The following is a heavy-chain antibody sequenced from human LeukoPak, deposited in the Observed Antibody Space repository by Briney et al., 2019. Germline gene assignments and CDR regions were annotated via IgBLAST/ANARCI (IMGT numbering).Heavy chain of an antibody. Sequence: PSETLSLTCTVSGGSISSSSYYWDWIRQPPGKGLEWIGSIDYIGSTYYNPSRKSRVTISIDTSKNQFSPKVRSVTAADTAVYYCARSASTIFGVVNYWGQGTLVTVSS. CDR2: IDYIGST. V-gene: IGHV4-39*01. CDR1: GGSISSSSYY. CDR3: ARSASTIFGVVNY. D-gene: IGHD3-3*01. J-gene: IGHJ4*02.